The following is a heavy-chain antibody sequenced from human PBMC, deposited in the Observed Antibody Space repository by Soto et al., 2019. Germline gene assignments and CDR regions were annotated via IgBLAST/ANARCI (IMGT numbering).Heavy chain of an antibody. V-gene: IGHV1-3*01. CDR2: INAGNGNT. Sequence: ASVKVSCKASGYTFTSYAMHWVRQAPGQRLEWMGWINAGNGNTKYSQKFQGRVTITGDTSASTAYMELSSLRSEDTAVYYCARDLHGLTGTTGEVDYWGQGTLVTVSS. D-gene: IGHD1-20*01. CDR1: GYTFTSYA. J-gene: IGHJ4*02. CDR3: ARDLHGLTGTTGEVDY.